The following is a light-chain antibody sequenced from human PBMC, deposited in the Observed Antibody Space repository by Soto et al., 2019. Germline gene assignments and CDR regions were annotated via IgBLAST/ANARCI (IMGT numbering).Light chain of an antibody. J-gene: IGLJ1*01. CDR3: QSYDSTRDARYV. CDR2: GNS. CDR1: SSNIGAGYD. V-gene: IGLV1-40*01. Sequence: QAVVTQPPSVSGAPGQRVTISCTGSSSNIGAGYDVHWYQHRPGTAPKLLIFGNSNRPSGVPVPDRYSGSKSGTSAYLSITGLQAEDEGDYYCQSYDSTRDARYVFGNGTKVTVL.